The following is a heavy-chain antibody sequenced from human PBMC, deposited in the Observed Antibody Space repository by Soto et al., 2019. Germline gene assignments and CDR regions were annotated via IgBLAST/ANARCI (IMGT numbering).Heavy chain of an antibody. V-gene: IGHV3-30-3*01. Sequence: ESGGGVVQPERSLKLSCTASNFVFSVYSLHWVRQAPGKGLEWVALISYDGGNKYYADSVKGRFTISRDNSKNTLYLQMNSLRREDMAVYYCARDKDQYDFWGGTLDSWGQGTLVTVSS. J-gene: IGHJ4*02. CDR2: ISYDGGNK. CDR1: NFVFSVYS. CDR3: ARDKDQYDFWGGTLDS. D-gene: IGHD3-3*01.